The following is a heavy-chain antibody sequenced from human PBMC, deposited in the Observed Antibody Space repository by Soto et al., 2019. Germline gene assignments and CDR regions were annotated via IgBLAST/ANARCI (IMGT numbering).Heavy chain of an antibody. D-gene: IGHD3-10*01. CDR1: GFTFSSYA. J-gene: IGHJ6*02. CDR3: AKDGFKAYYYYGMDV. CDR2: ISGSGGST. V-gene: IGHV3-23*01. Sequence: PGGSLRLSCAASGFTFSSYAMSWVRQAPGKGLEWVSAISGSGGSTYYADSVKGRFTISRDNSKNTLYLQMNSLRAEDTAVYYCAKDGFKAYYYYGMDVWGQGTTVTVSS.